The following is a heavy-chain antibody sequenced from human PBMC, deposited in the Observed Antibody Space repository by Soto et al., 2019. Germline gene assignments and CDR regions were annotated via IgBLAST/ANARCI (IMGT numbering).Heavy chain of an antibody. CDR3: ARGGSGYTWFNEF. V-gene: IGHV1-69*01. J-gene: IGHJ4*02. Sequence: QVLLLQSGAEVKEPGSSVRVSCKVSGSTFNNFAFSWLRQAPGRGPEWMGGIVVVSNTVDYSQRFQDRVTITADESTNAAYMELSSLRSEDTAIYYCARGGSGYTWFNEFWGQGTLVTVSS. D-gene: IGHD3-22*01. CDR2: IVVVSNTV. CDR1: GSTFNNFA.